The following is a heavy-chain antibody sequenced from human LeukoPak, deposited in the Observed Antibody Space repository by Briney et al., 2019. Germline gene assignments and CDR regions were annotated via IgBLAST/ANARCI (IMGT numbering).Heavy chain of an antibody. D-gene: IGHD3-10*01. J-gene: IGHJ4*02. CDR1: GFTFGDYA. V-gene: IGHV3-49*04. CDR3: SSGTTPTYYYGSGSMDY. Sequence: PGGSLRLSCTASGFTFGDYAMSWVRQAPGKGLEWVGFIRSKAYGGTTEYAASVKGRFTISRDDSKSIAYLQMNSLKTEDTAVYYCSSGTTPTYYYGSGSMDYWGQGTLVTVSS. CDR2: IRSKAYGGTT.